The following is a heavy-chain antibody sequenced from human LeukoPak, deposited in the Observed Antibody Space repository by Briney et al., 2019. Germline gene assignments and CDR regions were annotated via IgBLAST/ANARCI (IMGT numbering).Heavy chain of an antibody. D-gene: IGHD4/OR15-4a*01. J-gene: IGHJ4*02. V-gene: IGHV3-48*01. Sequence: PGGSLRLSCAASGFTFSSQSMNWVRQAPGKGLEWVSYISYSSSTIYYADSVKGRFTISRDNVKNSVYLQMNSLRVEDTAVYYCARGMVDPPPWGQGALVTVSS. CDR3: ARGMVDPPP. CDR2: ISYSSSTI. CDR1: GFTFSSQS.